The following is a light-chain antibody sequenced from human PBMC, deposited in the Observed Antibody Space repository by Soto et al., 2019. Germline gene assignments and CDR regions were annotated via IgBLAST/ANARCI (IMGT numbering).Light chain of an antibody. J-gene: IGLJ1*01. CDR1: SSDVGGYNY. CDR2: DVS. CDR3: CSYAGSYTFG. Sequence: QSALTQPRSVSGSPGQSVTISCTGTSSDVGGYNYVSWYQQHPGKAPKLMIYDVSKRPSGVPDRFSGSKSGNTASLTISGVQDEDEADYYCCSYAGSYTFGFGSGTKVTVL. V-gene: IGLV2-11*01.